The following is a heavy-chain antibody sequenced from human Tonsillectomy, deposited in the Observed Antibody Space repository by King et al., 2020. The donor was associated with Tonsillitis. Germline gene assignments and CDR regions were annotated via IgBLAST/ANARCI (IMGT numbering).Heavy chain of an antibody. CDR1: GFTFSIYD. Sequence: VQLVESGGGLVQPGGSLRLSCAASGFTFSIYDMSWVRQAPGKGLEWVSAISGSGGSTYDADSVKGRLTISRDNSKNTLYLQMNSLRAEDTAVYYCAKELASYCSGSSCQYAVFDTWGQGTMVTVSS. CDR3: AKELASYCSGSSCQYAVFDT. CDR2: ISGSGGST. V-gene: IGHV3-23*04. D-gene: IGHD2-15*01. J-gene: IGHJ3*02.